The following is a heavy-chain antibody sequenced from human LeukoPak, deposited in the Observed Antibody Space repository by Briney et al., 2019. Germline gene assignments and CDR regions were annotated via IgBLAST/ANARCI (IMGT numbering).Heavy chain of an antibody. CDR3: SRTLIVVGY. CDR2: IWYDGSNK. J-gene: IGHJ4*02. V-gene: IGHV3-33*01. D-gene: IGHD3-22*01. Sequence: PGGSLRLSCAASDFTFSNYGMHWVRQAPGKGLEWVAVIWYDGSNKYYTDSVKGRFTISRDNSKNTLYLQMNSLRAEDTAVYYCSRTLIVVGYWGQGTLVTVSP. CDR1: DFTFSNYG.